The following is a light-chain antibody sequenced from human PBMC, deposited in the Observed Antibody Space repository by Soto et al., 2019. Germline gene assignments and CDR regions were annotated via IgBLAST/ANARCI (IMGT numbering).Light chain of an antibody. V-gene: IGLV4-69*01. J-gene: IGLJ3*02. CDR2: LNSDGSH. CDR3: QTWGTGLWV. Sequence: QLVLTQSPSASASLGASVKLTCTLSSGHSSYAIAWHQQQPEKGPRYLMKLNSDGSHSKGDGIPDRFSGSSSGAERYLTISSLQSEDEADYYCQTWGTGLWVFGGVTKLTVL. CDR1: SGHSSYA.